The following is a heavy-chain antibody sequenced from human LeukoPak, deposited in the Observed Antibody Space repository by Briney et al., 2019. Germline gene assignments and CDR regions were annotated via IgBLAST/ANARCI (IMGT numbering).Heavy chain of an antibody. CDR1: GLTLSSYW. CDR3: AKDGGLRSLYVHFSYYYYYGMDV. V-gene: IGHV3-43*02. D-gene: IGHD2-8*01. CDR2: ISGDGGST. J-gene: IGHJ6*02. Sequence: GGSLRLSCAAPGLTLSSYWMHWVRQAPGKGLEWVSLISGDGGSTYYADSVKGRFTISRDNSKNSLYLQMNSLRTEDTALYYCAKDGGLRSLYVHFSYYYYYGMDVWGQGTTVTVSS.